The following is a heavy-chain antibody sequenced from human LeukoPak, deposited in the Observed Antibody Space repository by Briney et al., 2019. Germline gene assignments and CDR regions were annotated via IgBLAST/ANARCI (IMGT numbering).Heavy chain of an antibody. J-gene: IGHJ4*02. Sequence: PGGSLRLSCAGSGFTFSDYWMHWVRQAPGKGLVWVSRINGDGSNTNCADSVKGRFTISRDNAKNTLYLQMNSLRADDTAVYYCARDRSGYEDFWGQGTLVTVSS. CDR3: ARDRSGYEDF. V-gene: IGHV3-74*01. CDR2: INGDGSNT. CDR1: GFTFSDYW. D-gene: IGHD5-12*01.